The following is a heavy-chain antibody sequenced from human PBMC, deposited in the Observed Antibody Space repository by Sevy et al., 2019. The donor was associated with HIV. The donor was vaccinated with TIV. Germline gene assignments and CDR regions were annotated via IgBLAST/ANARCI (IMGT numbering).Heavy chain of an antibody. Sequence: GGSLRLSCAASRFAFSSYAVHWVRQAPGKGLEWVAFISHDGTNTDYAASVKGRLTISRDNSRNMLHLDISSLRVEDMAVYYCAVGEGFFLYWGQGTLVTVSS. J-gene: IGHJ4*02. V-gene: IGHV3-30*14. D-gene: IGHD1-26*01. CDR3: AVGEGFFLY. CDR2: ISHDGTNT. CDR1: RFAFSSYA.